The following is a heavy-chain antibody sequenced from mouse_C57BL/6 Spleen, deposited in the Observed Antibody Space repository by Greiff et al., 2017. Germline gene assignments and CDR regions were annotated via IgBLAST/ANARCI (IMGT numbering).Heavy chain of an antibody. CDR3: ARYGNYGSSDYAMDY. J-gene: IGHJ4*01. CDR2: NNPNNGGT. Sequence: VQLQQSGPELVKPGASVKIPCKASGYTFTDYNLDWVKQSHGKNLEWIGDNNPNNGGTIYNQKFKGKATLTVDKSSSTAYMELRSLTSEDTAVYYCARYGNYGSSDYAMDYWGQGTSVTVSS. V-gene: IGHV1-18*01. CDR1: GYTFTDYN. D-gene: IGHD1-1*01.